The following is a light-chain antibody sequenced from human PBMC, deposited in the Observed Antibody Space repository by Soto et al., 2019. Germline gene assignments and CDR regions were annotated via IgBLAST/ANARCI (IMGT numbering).Light chain of an antibody. V-gene: IGLV2-23*02. J-gene: IGLJ3*02. CDR3: CSYAGSRWV. Sequence: QSALTQPASVSGXPGQSITFSCTGSSDDIGNFNLVSWYQQYPGKAPKLILYEVNKRPLGVSDRFSGSKSGNTASLTISGLQAEDEADYHCCSYAGSRWVFGGGTKLTVL. CDR2: EVN. CDR1: SDDIGNFNL.